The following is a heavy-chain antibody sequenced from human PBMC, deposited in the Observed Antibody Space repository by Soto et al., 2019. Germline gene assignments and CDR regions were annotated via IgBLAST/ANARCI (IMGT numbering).Heavy chain of an antibody. J-gene: IGHJ4*02. V-gene: IGHV1-2*02. CDR1: GDTFTGYY. CDR2: INPHSGDT. D-gene: IGHD6-19*01. Sequence: QVQLVQSGAEVKNPGASVKVSCKTSGDTFTGYYMHWVRQAPGQGLEWMGWINPHSGDTDYALTFQGRVTMTRDTSISTAYMELSRLRSNDTAFYYCARGYSTGWYSSVFFDYWGQGTLVTVSS. CDR3: ARGYSTGWYSSVFFDY.